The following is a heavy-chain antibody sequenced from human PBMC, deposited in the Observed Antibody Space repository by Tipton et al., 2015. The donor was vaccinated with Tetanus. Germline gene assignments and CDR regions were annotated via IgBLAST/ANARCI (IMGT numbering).Heavy chain of an antibody. J-gene: IGHJ4*02. V-gene: IGHV3-11*01. CDR3: ARASGLADRPWDFEY. D-gene: IGHD6-6*01. CDR2: ISSSGRTI. CDR1: GFTLSDYY. Sequence: SLRLSCAASGFTLSDYYMSWIRQAPGKGLEWVSYISSSGRTIYYTDSVNGRFTISRDNAKNSLFLQMNSLRAEDTAVYYCARASGLADRPWDFEYWGQGTLVTVSS.